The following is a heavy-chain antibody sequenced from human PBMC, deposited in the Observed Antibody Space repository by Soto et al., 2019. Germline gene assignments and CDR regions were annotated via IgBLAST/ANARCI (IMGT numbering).Heavy chain of an antibody. D-gene: IGHD3-10*01. CDR2: IYYSGST. CDR3: ARDDRRGYFDY. Sequence: QVQLQESGPGLVKPSETLSLTCTVSGGSISSYYWSWIRQPPGKGLEWIGYIYYSGSTNYNPSLKSRVTLSVDTSKNQFSLKLSSVTAADTAVYYCARDDRRGYFDYWGQGTLVTVSS. J-gene: IGHJ4*02. V-gene: IGHV4-59*01. CDR1: GGSISSYY.